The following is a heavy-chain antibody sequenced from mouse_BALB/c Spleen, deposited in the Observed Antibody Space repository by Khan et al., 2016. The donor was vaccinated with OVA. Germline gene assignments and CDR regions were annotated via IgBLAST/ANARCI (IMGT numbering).Heavy chain of an antibody. J-gene: IGHJ2*01. CDR3: RGPAYDGYYHY. Sequence: QVQLQQSGPELVRPGVSVKISCKGSGYTFTDYATHWVKQSHAKSLEWIGLISTYSGHTNYNQKFKGKATMTVDKSSSPAYIDLARLTPKDSAIYSSRGPAYDGYYHYWGQGSTLTVSS. CDR2: ISTYSGHT. D-gene: IGHD2-3*01. CDR1: GYTFTDYA. V-gene: IGHV1S137*01.